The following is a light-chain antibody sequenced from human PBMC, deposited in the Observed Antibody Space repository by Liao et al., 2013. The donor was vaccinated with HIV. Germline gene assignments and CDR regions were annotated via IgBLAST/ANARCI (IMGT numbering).Light chain of an antibody. J-gene: IGLJ1*01. CDR3: QVWDSYSDHYF. V-gene: IGLV3-21*04. CDR1: NTGSKS. CDR2: YDS. Sequence: SYELTQPFTVSVAPGETASLTCEGKNTGSKSVHWFQQKPGQAPVLVISYDSARPSGIPERFSGSNSANTATLTISRVEAGDEADYYCQVWDSYSDHYFFGTGTKVTVL.